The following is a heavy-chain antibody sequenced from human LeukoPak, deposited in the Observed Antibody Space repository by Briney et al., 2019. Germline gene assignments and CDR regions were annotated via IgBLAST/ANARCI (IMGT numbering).Heavy chain of an antibody. Sequence: ASVKVSCKASGYTFTSYGISWVRQAPGQGLEWMGWISAYNGNTNYAQKLQGRVTMTTDTSTSTAYMELRSLRSDDTAVYYCARVQRKDYSHYHYYYMDVWGKGTTVTVSS. J-gene: IGHJ6*03. V-gene: IGHV1-18*01. CDR2: ISAYNGNT. CDR3: ARVQRKDYSHYHYYYMDV. CDR1: GYTFTSYG. D-gene: IGHD2-15*01.